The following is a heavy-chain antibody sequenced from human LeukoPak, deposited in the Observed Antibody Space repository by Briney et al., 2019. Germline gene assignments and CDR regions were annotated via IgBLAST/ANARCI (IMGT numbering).Heavy chain of an antibody. J-gene: IGHJ4*02. CDR1: GGTFSSYA. CDR3: ASSMLVVDEAPSGY. CDR2: SIPILGIA. Sequence: SVKVSCKASGGTFSSYAISWVRQAPGQGLEWMGRSIPILGIANYVQKFQGRVTITADKSTSTAYMELSSLRSEDTAVYYCASSMLVVDEAPSGYWGQGTLVTVSS. V-gene: IGHV1-69*04. D-gene: IGHD3-22*01.